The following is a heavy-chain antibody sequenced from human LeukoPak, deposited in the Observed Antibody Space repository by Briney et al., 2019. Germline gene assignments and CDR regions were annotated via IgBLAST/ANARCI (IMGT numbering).Heavy chain of an antibody. J-gene: IGHJ4*02. Sequence: PSETLSLTCTVSGVSISSGGYYWSWIRQHPGKGLEWIGYIYYSGSTYYNPSLKSRLTISLDTSNNQFSLKLSSVTGADTAVYYCARGPVRDYSNYWGQGTLVTVSS. V-gene: IGHV4-31*03. CDR3: ARGPVRDYSNY. D-gene: IGHD4-11*01. CDR1: GVSISSGGYY. CDR2: IYYSGST.